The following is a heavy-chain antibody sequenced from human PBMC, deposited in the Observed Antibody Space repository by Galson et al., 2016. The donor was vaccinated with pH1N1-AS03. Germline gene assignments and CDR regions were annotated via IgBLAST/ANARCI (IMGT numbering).Heavy chain of an antibody. D-gene: IGHD3-9*01. CDR2: IKSKPDGETT. CDR3: TTDILAPYSFGPCSFDGD. Sequence: SLRLSCAASGFTFTTAWITWVRQAPGKGLEWVGRIKSKPDGETTDYGAPVRGRFSLSRDDSKDTVYLQMNSLKTDDAAVYYCTTDILAPYSFGPCSFDGDWGQGVLVTVSS. J-gene: IGHJ4*02. CDR1: GFTFTTAW. V-gene: IGHV3-15*07.